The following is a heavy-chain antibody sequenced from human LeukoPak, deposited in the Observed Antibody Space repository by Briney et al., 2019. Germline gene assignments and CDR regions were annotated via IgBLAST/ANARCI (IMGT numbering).Heavy chain of an antibody. J-gene: IGHJ4*02. CDR2: IYSVGST. D-gene: IGHD3-22*01. CDR3: ARSSGLLTNYYDSSGLLDY. Sequence: GGSLRLSCAASGFTVSGNYMSWVRQAPGKGLEWVSVIYSVGSTYYADSVKGRFTISRDNSKNTLYLQMNSLRAEDTAVYYCARSSGLLTNYYDSSGLLDYWGQGTLVTVSS. V-gene: IGHV3-53*01. CDR1: GFTVSGNY.